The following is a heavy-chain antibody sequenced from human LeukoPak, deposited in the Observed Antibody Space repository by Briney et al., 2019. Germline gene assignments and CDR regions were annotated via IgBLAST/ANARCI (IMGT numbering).Heavy chain of an antibody. V-gene: IGHV4-59*11. CDR2: ISYSGST. D-gene: IGHD6-6*01. Sequence: SETLSLTCTVSGGSISSHYWSWIRQPPGKGLKLIGYISYSGSTNYNPSLKSRVTISLDTSKNQFSLKLRSVTAADTAVYYCARDWCSSSSLCSYSYVMDVWGQGTTVTVSS. J-gene: IGHJ6*02. CDR3: ARDWCSSSSLCSYSYVMDV. CDR1: GGSISSHY.